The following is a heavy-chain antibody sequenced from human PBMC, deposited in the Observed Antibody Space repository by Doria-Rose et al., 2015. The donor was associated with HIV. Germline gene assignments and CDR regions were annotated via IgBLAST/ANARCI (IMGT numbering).Heavy chain of an antibody. CDR1: GVSLSSPGMG. J-gene: IGHJ4*02. V-gene: IGHV2-26*01. D-gene: IGHD6-13*01. Sequence: QITLKEPGPVLVKPTETLTLTCTVSGVSLSSPGMGVSWIRQPPGKALEWLANIVSDDERSYKTPLKSRLTISRGTSKSQAVLTMTDMDPVDTATYYCARIKSSRWYHKYYFDFWGQGTLVIVSA. CDR2: IVSDDER. CDR3: ARIKSSRWYHKYYFDF.